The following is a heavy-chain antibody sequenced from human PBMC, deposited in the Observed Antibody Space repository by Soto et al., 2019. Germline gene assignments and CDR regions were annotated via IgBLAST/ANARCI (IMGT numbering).Heavy chain of an antibody. J-gene: IGHJ4*02. CDR2: ISSSSSYI. Sequence: EVQLVESGGGLVKPGGSLRLSCAASGFTFSSYSMNWVRQAPGKGLEWVSSISSSSSYIYYADSVKGRFTISRDNAKNSLYLQMNRLRAEDTAVYYCARDASTVTTKLSDYWGQGTLVTVSS. CDR3: ARDASTVTTKLSDY. V-gene: IGHV3-21*01. CDR1: GFTFSSYS. D-gene: IGHD4-17*01.